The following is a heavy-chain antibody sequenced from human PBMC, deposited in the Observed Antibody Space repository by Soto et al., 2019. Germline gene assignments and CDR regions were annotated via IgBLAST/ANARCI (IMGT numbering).Heavy chain of an antibody. CDR3: ARDPRPPSGWLGFWEYGMDV. D-gene: IGHD3-3*01. CDR1: GYTFTGNY. Sequence: ASVKVSCKASGYTFTGNYIHWVRQAPGQGLEWMGWVNPDDGGTTSAEKFQGRVTMTRDTSVTTAYMELYRLTSDDTAVYYCARDPRPPSGWLGFWEYGMDVWGQGTTVTVSS. J-gene: IGHJ6*02. V-gene: IGHV1-2*02. CDR2: VNPDDGGT.